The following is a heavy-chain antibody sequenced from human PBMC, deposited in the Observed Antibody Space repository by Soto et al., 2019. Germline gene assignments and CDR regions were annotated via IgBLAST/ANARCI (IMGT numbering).Heavy chain of an antibody. CDR3: ARVPPGSGTYFNYYYVMDF. J-gene: IGHJ6*02. V-gene: IGHV4-30-4*01. D-gene: IGHD3-10*01. CDR2: INYSGST. CDR1: GDSISSGNYY. Sequence: QVQLQESGPGLVKPSQTLSLSCTLSGDSISSGNYYWGWIRHSPGKGLEWIAYINYSGSTYWNQSLRGRITMSVDTWKNQFSLKLRSVTAVYTAVYYCARVPPGSGTYFNYYYVMDFWGQGTTVTVSS.